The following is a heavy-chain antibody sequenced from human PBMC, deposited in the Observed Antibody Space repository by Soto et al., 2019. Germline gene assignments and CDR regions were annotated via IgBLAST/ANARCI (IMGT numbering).Heavy chain of an antibody. V-gene: IGHV5-51*01. J-gene: IGHJ3*02. CDR1: GYSFSNYW. D-gene: IGHD3-3*01. CDR2: IWPGGSDA. CDR3: ARRPMWYDFWNAHLDI. Sequence: GESLKISCQGSGYSFSNYWIAWVRQLPGKGLQWMGIIWPGGSDARYSPSFQGQVTISADTPANTVYLQWSSLKASDTAMYYCARRPMWYDFWNAHLDIWGQGTMVTVSS.